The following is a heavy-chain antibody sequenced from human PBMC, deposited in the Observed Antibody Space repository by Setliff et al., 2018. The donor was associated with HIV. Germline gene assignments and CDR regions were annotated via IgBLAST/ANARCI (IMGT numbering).Heavy chain of an antibody. CDR1: GGSITTTSYY. V-gene: IGHV4-61*10. Sequence: SETLSLTCTVSGGSITTTSYYWSWIRQPAGKGLEWIGYIHHTGDSDYNPSLKSRVTMSIVTSKNQFSLKLTSVTAADTAVYYCARESRSWFYWYFDLWGRGTLVTVSS. J-gene: IGHJ2*01. CDR3: ARESRSWFYWYFDL. D-gene: IGHD1-26*01. CDR2: IHHTGDS.